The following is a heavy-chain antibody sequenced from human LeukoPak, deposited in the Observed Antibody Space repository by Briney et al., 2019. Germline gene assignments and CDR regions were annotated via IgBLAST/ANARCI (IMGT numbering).Heavy chain of an antibody. V-gene: IGHV3-23*01. J-gene: IGHJ5*02. CDR2: ISGSGGNT. CDR3: AKRGGYLVDP. D-gene: IGHD3-16*01. CDR1: GFTFSNYA. Sequence: GGSLRLSCAASGFTFSNYAMSWVRQAPGKGLEWVSVISGSGGNTYYADSVKGRFTISRDSSKNTLYLQMNSLRAEDTAVYYCAKRGGYLVDPWGQGTLVTVSS.